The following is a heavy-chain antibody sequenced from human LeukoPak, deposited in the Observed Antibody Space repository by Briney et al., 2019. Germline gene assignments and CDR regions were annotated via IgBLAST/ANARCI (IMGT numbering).Heavy chain of an antibody. CDR1: GGSISSYY. CDR2: IYTSGST. V-gene: IGHV4-4*07. CDR3: ARYYDSSTGIGGSFDY. Sequence: PSETLSLTCTVSGGSISSYYWSWIRQPAGKGLEWIGRIYTSGSTNYNPSLKSRVTMSVDTSKNQFSLKLSSVTAADTAVYYCARYYDSSTGIGGSFDYWGQGTLVTVSS. D-gene: IGHD3-22*01. J-gene: IGHJ4*02.